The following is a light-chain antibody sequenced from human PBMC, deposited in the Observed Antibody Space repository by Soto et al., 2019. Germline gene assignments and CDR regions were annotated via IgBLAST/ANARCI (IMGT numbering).Light chain of an antibody. CDR1: QSVSSY. CDR2: DAS. Sequence: EIVFTQSPATPSLSPGERATLSCRASQSVSSYLAWYQQKPGQAPRLLIYDASNRATGISARFSGSGSGTDFTLTISSLEPEDFAVYYCQQRSKWPPEVTFGQGTRLEI. J-gene: IGKJ5*01. CDR3: QQRSKWPPEVT. V-gene: IGKV3-11*01.